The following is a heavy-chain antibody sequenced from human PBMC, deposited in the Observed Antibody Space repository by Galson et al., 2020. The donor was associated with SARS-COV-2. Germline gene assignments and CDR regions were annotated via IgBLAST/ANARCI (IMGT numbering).Heavy chain of an antibody. CDR2: ISSSSGTI. V-gene: IGHV3-48*01. CDR3: ARDLYREWSFDY. J-gene: IGHJ4*02. CDR1: GFPFGGLS. Sequence: GGSLTLSCLASGFPFGGLSMNWVRQAPGKGREWIPHISSSSGTIYYADSVKGRFTISRDNAKNSLYLQMNSLRAEDTAVYYCARDLYREWSFDYWGQGTLVTVSS. D-gene: IGHD3-3*01.